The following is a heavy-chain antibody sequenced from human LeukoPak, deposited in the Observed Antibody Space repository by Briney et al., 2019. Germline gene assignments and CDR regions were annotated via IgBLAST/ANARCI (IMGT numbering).Heavy chain of an antibody. CDR2: IVGRNGDT. CDR1: GFTFSNYG. V-gene: IGHV3-23*01. Sequence: GGSLRLSCAASGFTFSNYGMTWVRQAPGKGLEWVSTIVGRNGDTYYADSVKGRFTISRDNSKNTLYLQMNSLRAEDTAVYYCAREGYGDYSFDHWGQGTLVTVSS. D-gene: IGHD4-17*01. J-gene: IGHJ4*02. CDR3: AREGYGDYSFDH.